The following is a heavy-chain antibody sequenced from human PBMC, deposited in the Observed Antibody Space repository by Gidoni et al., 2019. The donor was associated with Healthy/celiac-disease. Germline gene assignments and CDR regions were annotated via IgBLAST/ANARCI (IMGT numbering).Heavy chain of an antibody. V-gene: IGHV1-18*01. D-gene: IGHD3-10*01. J-gene: IGHJ6*03. CDR2: ISAYNGNT. CDR1: GYTFTSYG. Sequence: QVQLVQSGAEVKKPGASVKVYCQASGYTFTSYGLSWVRQAPGQGLECMGWISAYNGNTNYAQKLQGRVTMTTDTSTSTAYMELRSLRSDDTAVYYCARELWFGELSDYYYYMDVWGKGTTVTVSS. CDR3: ARELWFGELSDYYYYMDV.